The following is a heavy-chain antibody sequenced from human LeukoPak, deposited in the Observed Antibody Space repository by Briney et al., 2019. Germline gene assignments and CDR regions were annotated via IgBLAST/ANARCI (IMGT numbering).Heavy chain of an antibody. CDR2: IYSGGST. V-gene: IGHV3-66*01. J-gene: IGHJ4*02. CDR1: GFTVSSNY. D-gene: IGHD6-6*01. Sequence: GGSLRLSCAASGFTVSSNYMSWVRQAPGKGLEWVSLIYSGGSTYYADSVKGRFTISRDNAKNSLSLQMNSLRAEDTAVYYCASWTSSSSNYWGQGTLVTVSS. CDR3: ASWTSSSSNY.